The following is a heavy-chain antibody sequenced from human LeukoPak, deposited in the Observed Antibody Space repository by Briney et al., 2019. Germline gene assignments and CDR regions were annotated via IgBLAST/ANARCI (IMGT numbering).Heavy chain of an antibody. J-gene: IGHJ6*03. Sequence: SETLPLTCTVSGGSISSYYWSWIQQPPGKGLEWIGYIYYSGSTNYNPSLKSRVTISVDTSKNQFSLKLSSVTAADTAVYYCARDNYYYYMDVWGKGTTVTVSS. CDR3: ARDNYYYYMDV. CDR2: IYYSGST. V-gene: IGHV4-59*01. CDR1: GGSISSYY.